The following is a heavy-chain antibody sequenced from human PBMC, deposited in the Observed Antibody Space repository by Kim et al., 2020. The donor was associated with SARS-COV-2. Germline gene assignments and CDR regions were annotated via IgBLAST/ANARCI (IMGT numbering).Heavy chain of an antibody. CDR3: ARGSGWFDP. Sequence: SETLSLTCTVSGGSISSYYWSWIRQPPGKGLEWIGYIYYTGSTNYNPSLKSRVAISVDTSKNQFSLKLNSMTASDTAIYYCARGSGWFDPWGQGTLVTVS. CDR1: GGSISSYY. V-gene: IGHV4-59*08. J-gene: IGHJ5*02. CDR2: IYYTGST.